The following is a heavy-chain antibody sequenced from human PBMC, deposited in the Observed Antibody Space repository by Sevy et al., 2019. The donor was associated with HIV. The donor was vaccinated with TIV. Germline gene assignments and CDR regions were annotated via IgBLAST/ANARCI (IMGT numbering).Heavy chain of an antibody. Sequence: SETLSLTCTVSGGSISSGRNYWNWIRQPAGKGLEWIGRIYISGDTNYNPSLKSRVTISLDTSKKQFSLKLTSVTAADTAVYYCARDGSSGIQWFDYWVQGILVTVSS. D-gene: IGHD6-25*01. V-gene: IGHV4-61*02. J-gene: IGHJ4*02. CDR2: IYISGDT. CDR1: GGSISSGRNY. CDR3: ARDGSSGIQWFDY.